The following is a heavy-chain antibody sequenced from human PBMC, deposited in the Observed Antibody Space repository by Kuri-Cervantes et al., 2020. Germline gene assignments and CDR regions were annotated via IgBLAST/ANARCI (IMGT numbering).Heavy chain of an antibody. D-gene: IGHD3-3*01. J-gene: IGHJ5*02. CDR1: GLTFSSYA. CDR2: ISYDGSNK. V-gene: IGHV3-30-3*01. CDR3: VRRGSGYSMRFDP. Sequence: GGSLRLSCAASGLTFSSYAMHWVRQAPGKGLEWVAVISYDGSNKYYADSVKGRFTISRDNSKNTLYLQMNSLRAEDTAVYYCVRRGSGYSMRFDPWGQGTLVTVSS.